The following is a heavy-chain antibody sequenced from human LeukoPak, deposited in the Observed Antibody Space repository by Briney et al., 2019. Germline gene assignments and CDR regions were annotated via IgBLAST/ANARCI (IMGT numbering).Heavy chain of an antibody. CDR1: GFAFSSYS. CDR2: ISSSSSTI. CDR3: ARDRPISLDAFDI. Sequence: GGSLRLSCAASGFAFSSYSMNCVRQAPGKGLEWVSYISSSSSTIYYADPVKGRFTISRDNAKNSLYLQMNSVGAEDKAGYYCARDRPISLDAFDIWGQGTMVTVSS. D-gene: IGHD3-16*02. J-gene: IGHJ3*02. V-gene: IGHV3-48*01.